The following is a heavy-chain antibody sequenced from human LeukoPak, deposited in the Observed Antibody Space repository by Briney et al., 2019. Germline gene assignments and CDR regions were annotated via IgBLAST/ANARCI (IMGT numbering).Heavy chain of an antibody. CDR1: GFTFSSYA. CDR3: AKIQLLWFGELLSLSYYFDY. V-gene: IGHV3-23*01. CDR2: ISGSGGST. D-gene: IGHD3-10*01. Sequence: GGSLRLSCAASGFTFSSYAMSWVRQAPGKGLEWVSAISGSGGSTYYADSVKGRFTISRDNSKNALYLQMNSLRAEDTAVYYCAKIQLLWFGELLSLSYYFDYWGQGTLVTVSS. J-gene: IGHJ4*02.